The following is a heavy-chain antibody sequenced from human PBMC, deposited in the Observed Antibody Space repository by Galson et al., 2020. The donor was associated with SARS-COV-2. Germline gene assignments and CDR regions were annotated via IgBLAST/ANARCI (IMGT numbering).Heavy chain of an antibody. V-gene: IGHV1-69*10. CDR2: IIPILGIA. CDR3: ARNGGGHLLEWLLFL. J-gene: IGHJ4*02. Sequence: SVKVSCKASGGTFSSYAISWVRQAPGQGLEWMGGIIPILGIANYAQKFQGRVTITADKSTSTAYMELSSLRSEDTAVYYCARNGGGHLLEWLLFLWGQGTLVTVSS. CDR1: GGTFSSYA. D-gene: IGHD3-3*01.